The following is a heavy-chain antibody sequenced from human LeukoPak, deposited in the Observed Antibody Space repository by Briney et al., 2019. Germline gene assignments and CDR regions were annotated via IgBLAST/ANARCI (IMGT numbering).Heavy chain of an antibody. CDR1: GYTFTSYA. CDR3: ASSPFVRTVTTLDY. CDR2: INAGNGNT. D-gene: IGHD4-17*01. V-gene: IGHV1-3*01. Sequence: ASVKVSCKASGYTFTSYAMHWVRQASGQRLEWMGWINAGNGNTKYSQKFQGRVTITRDTSASTAYMELSSLRSEDTAVYYCASSPFVRTVTTLDYWGQGTLVTVSS. J-gene: IGHJ4*02.